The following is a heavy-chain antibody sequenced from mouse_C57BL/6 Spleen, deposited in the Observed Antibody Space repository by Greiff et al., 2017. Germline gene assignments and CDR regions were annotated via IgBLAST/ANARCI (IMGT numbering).Heavy chain of an antibody. CDR2: IYPGDGDT. V-gene: IGHV1-80*01. CDR3: ARFDYPY. CDR1: GYAFSSYW. J-gene: IGHJ2*01. D-gene: IGHD2-4*01. Sequence: QVQLQESGAELVKPGASVKISCKASGYAFSSYWVNWVKQRPGKGLEWIGQIYPGDGDTNYNGKFKGKATLTADKYSSTAYMQLSSLTSEDSSVYFCARFDYPYWGQGTTLTVSS.